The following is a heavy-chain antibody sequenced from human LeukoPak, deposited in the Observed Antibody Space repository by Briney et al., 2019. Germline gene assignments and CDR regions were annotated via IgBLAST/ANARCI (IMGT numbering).Heavy chain of an antibody. CDR1: GFTFSSYW. J-gene: IGHJ4*02. CDR2: IKQDGSEK. CDR3: ASGEWELLFDY. Sequence: GGSLRPSCAASGFTFSSYWMSWVRQAPGKGLEWVANIKQDGSEKYYVDSVKGRFTISRDNAKNSLYLQMNSLRAEDTAVYYCASGEWELLFDYWGQGTLVTVSS. V-gene: IGHV3-7*01. D-gene: IGHD1-26*01.